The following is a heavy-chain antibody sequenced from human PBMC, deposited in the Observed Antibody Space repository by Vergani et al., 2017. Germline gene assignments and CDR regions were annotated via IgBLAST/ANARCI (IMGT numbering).Heavy chain of an antibody. CDR2: IYYSGST. D-gene: IGHD5-18*01. V-gene: IGHV4-59*01. CDR3: ARTPDTVNYYYYGMDV. Sequence: QVQLPESGPGLVKPSETLSLTCTVSGCSISSYYWSWIRQPPGKGLEWIGYIYYSGSTNYNPSLKSRVTISVDTSKNQFSLKLSSVTAADTAVYYCARTPDTVNYYYYGMDVWGQGTTVTVSS. CDR1: GCSISSYY. J-gene: IGHJ6*02.